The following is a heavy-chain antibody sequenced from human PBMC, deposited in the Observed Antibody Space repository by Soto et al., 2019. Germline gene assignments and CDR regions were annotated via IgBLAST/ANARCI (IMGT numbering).Heavy chain of an antibody. CDR1: GFTFGDYA. D-gene: IGHD6-19*01. V-gene: IGHV3-49*04. J-gene: IGHJ6*02. CDR2: IRSKAYGGTT. CDR3: TRQWLVNYYGMDV. Sequence: PGGSLRLSCTASGFTFGDYAMSWVRQAPGKGLEWVGFIRSKAYGGTTEYAASVKGRFTISRDDSKSIAYLQMNSLKTEDTAVYYCTRQWLVNYYGMDVWGQGTTVTV.